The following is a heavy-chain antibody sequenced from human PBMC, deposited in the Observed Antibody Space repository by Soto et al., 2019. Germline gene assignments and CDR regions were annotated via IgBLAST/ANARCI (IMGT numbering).Heavy chain of an antibody. CDR1: GFSVSTRGVG. J-gene: IGHJ4*02. V-gene: IGHV2-5*02. CDR3: AHIKTGYFDY. Sequence: ESGAKPGKPTQTLRLTWNFSGFSVSTRGVGVGWIRQPPGKALEWLALIYWDDDKRYSPSLKSRLTITKDTSKNQVVLTMTNMDPVDTATYYCAHIKTGYFDYWGQGTQVTVSS. CDR2: IYWDDDK.